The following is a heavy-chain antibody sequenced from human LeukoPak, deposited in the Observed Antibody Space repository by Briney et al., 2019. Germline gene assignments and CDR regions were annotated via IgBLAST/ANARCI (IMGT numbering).Heavy chain of an antibody. CDR3: ARWGTY. V-gene: IGHV4-61*01. Sequence: PSETLSLTCTVSGGSVSSGTYFWTWVRQPPGKGLEWIGHIHYSVTTNYNPSLKRRVTMSLDPSKTLFSLKLPSVTAADTAIYFCARWGTYWGQGILVTVSS. CDR1: GGSVSSGTYF. J-gene: IGHJ4*02. D-gene: IGHD7-27*01. CDR2: IHYSVTT.